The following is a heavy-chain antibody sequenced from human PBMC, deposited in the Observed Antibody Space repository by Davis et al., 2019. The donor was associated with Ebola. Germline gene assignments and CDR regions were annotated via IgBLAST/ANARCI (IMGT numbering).Heavy chain of an antibody. J-gene: IGHJ4*02. Sequence: PSETLSLTCAVYGGSFSGYYWSWIRQPPGKGLEWIGEINHSGSTNYNPSLKSRVTISVDTSKNQFSLKLSSVTAADTAVYYCARSKGIVATILGYWGQGTLVTVSS. D-gene: IGHD5-12*01. CDR3: ARSKGIVATILGY. CDR1: GGSFSGYY. CDR2: INHSGST. V-gene: IGHV4-34*01.